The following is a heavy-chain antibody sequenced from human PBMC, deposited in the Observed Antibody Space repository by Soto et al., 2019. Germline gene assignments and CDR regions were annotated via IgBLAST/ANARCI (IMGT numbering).Heavy chain of an antibody. J-gene: IGHJ2*01. Sequence: EVQLLESGGGLVQPGGSLRLSCAASGFTFSSYAMSWVRQAPGKGLEWVSAISGSGGSTYYADSVKGRFTISRDNSKNTVYLQMNSLRAEDTAVYYCAKDGPYELWSGYYVYWYFDLWGRGSLVTVSS. D-gene: IGHD3-3*01. CDR3: AKDGPYELWSGYYVYWYFDL. CDR1: GFTFSSYA. CDR2: ISGSGGST. V-gene: IGHV3-23*01.